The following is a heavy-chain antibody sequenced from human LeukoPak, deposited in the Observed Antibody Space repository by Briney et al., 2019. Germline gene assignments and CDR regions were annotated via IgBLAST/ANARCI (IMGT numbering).Heavy chain of an antibody. V-gene: IGHV1-2*04. J-gene: IGHJ5*02. CDR2: INPNSGGT. CDR3: ARDWAMNCGGDCHNEGWFDP. CDR1: GYTFTGYY. Sequence: PLASVKVSCKASGYTFTGYYMHWMRQAPGQGLEWMGWINPNSGGTNYAQKFQGWVTMTRDTSISTAYMELSRLRSDDTAVYYCARDWAMNCGGDCHNEGWFDPWGQGTLVTVSS. D-gene: IGHD2-21*02.